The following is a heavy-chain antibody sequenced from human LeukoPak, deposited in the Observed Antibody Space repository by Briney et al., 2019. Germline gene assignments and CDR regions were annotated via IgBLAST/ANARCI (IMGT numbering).Heavy chain of an antibody. Sequence: GGSLRLSCAASGFTFSTYSMNWVRQAPGKGLEWVAYISRSSSSKHYADSVKGRFTISRDNAKNSLYLQMNSLRDEDTAVYYCASGETTAFDYWGQGTLVTVSS. CDR1: GFTFSTYS. J-gene: IGHJ4*02. V-gene: IGHV3-48*02. CDR3: ASGETTAFDY. CDR2: ISRSSSSK. D-gene: IGHD4-11*01.